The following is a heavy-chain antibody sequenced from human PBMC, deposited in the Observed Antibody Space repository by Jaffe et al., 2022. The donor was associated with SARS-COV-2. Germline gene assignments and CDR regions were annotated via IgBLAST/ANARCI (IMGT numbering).Heavy chain of an antibody. CDR2: INHSGST. J-gene: IGHJ6*02. CDR3: ARGYCSGGSCYGYYYYGMDV. Sequence: QVQLQQWGAGLLKPSETLSLTCAVYGGSFSGYYWSWIRQPPGKGLEWIGEINHSGSTNYNPSLKSRVTISVDTSKNQFSLKLSSVTAADTAVYYCARGYCSGGSCYGYYYYGMDVWGQGTTVTVSS. V-gene: IGHV4-34*01. D-gene: IGHD2-15*01. CDR1: GGSFSGYY.